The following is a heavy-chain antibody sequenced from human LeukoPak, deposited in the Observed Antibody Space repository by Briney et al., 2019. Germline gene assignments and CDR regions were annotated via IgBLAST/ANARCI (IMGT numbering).Heavy chain of an antibody. D-gene: IGHD1-26*01. Sequence: GGSLRLSCAASGFTFSSYAMSWVRQAPGKGLEWGSAISGSGGSTYYADSVKGRFTITRDNSKNTLYLQMNSLRAEDTAVYYCAMSPVGPLDYWGQGTLVTVSS. V-gene: IGHV3-23*01. J-gene: IGHJ4*02. CDR3: AMSPVGPLDY. CDR2: ISGSGGST. CDR1: GFTFSSYA.